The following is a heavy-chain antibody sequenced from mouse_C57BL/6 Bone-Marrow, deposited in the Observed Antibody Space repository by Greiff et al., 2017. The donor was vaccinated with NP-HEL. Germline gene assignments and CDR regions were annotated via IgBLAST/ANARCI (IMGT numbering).Heavy chain of an antibody. CDR2: IHPNSGST. CDR3: ARRLYYYGSSYIYYFDY. D-gene: IGHD1-1*01. Sequence: QVQLQQPGAELVKPGASVKLSCKASGYTFTSYWMHWVKQRPGQGLEWIGMIHPNSGSTNYNEKFKSKATLTVDKSSSTAYMQLSSLTSEDSAVYYCARRLYYYGSSYIYYFDYWGLGTTLTVSS. J-gene: IGHJ2*01. V-gene: IGHV1-64*01. CDR1: GYTFTSYW.